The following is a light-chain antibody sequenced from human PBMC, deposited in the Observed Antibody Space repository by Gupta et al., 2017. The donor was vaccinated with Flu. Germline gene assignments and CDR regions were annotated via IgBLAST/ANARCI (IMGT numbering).Light chain of an antibody. CDR1: SSDVGSYNL. CDR2: EGS. Sequence: SITISCTVTSSDVGSYNLVSWYQQPPGKAPKLMIYEGSKRPSGVTNRFSGSKSGNTASLTISGLQAEDGADYYCCSYAGSSTYVFGTGTKVTVL. V-gene: IGLV2-23*01. CDR3: CSYAGSSTYV. J-gene: IGLJ1*01.